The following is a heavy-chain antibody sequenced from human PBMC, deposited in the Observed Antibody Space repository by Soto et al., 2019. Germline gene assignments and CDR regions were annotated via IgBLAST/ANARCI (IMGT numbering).Heavy chain of an antibody. J-gene: IGHJ5*02. Sequence: QVHLQQWGAGLLKPSETLSLTCAVYGGSFSDTYWNWFRQPPGKGLEWIGEINHNTNTIYNPSLPRRATXSXDXXKNHSSLKLTSVTAADTAVYYCARGVRLFRGSFDPWGQGTLVTVSS. D-gene: IGHD2-15*01. V-gene: IGHV4-34*01. CDR1: GGSFSDTY. CDR3: ARGVRLFRGSFDP. CDR2: INHNTNT.